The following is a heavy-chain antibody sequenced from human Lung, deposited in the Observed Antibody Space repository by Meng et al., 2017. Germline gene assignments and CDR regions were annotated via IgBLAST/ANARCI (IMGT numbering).Heavy chain of an antibody. CDR3: ARGGMYYDILTGYYSRGNYFDY. D-gene: IGHD3-9*01. CDR1: GGSISSGSYY. CDR2: IYTSGST. V-gene: IGHV4-61*02. J-gene: IGHJ4*02. Sequence: SETLSLTFTVSGGSISSGSYYWSWIRQPAGKGLEWIGRIYTSGSTNYNPALKSRVTISVDTSKNQFSLKLSSVTAADTAVYYCARGGMYYDILTGYYSRGNYFDYWGQGTLVTVSS.